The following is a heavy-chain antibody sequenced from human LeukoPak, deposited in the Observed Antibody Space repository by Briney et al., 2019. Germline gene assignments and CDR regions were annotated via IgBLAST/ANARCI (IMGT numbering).Heavy chain of an antibody. Sequence: PGGSLRLSCAASGFTFSSYAMHWVRQAPGKGLEWVAVISYDGSNKYYADSVKGRFTISRDNSKNTLYLQMNSLRAEDTAVYYCASTGATRGVSAFDIWGQGTMVTVSS. J-gene: IGHJ3*02. CDR3: ASTGATRGVSAFDI. D-gene: IGHD1-26*01. CDR1: GFTFSSYA. V-gene: IGHV3-30-3*01. CDR2: ISYDGSNK.